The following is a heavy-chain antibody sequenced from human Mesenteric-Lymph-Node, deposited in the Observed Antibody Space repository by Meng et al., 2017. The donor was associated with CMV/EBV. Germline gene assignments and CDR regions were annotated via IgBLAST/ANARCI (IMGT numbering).Heavy chain of an antibody. CDR2: IYHPGTP. CDR1: GYSISSGYY. Sequence: SETLSLTCGVSGYSISSGYYWGWIRQPPGKGLEWIGTIYHPGTPSYIPSLKSRVTISIDASKNQFSLKLSSVTAADTAVYYCANFVDDWGQGTLVTVSS. V-gene: IGHV4-38-2*01. J-gene: IGHJ4*02. CDR3: ANFVDD.